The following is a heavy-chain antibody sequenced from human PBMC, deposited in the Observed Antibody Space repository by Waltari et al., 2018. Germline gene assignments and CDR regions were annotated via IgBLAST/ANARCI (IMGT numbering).Heavy chain of an antibody. CDR1: GNSFLSYW. Sequence: VQLVQSGAEVKKPGESVKISCKGSGNSFLSYWIGWVRQVPGKGLESMGIIYPGDSDTRYSPSFQGQVTMSVDKSIRTAYLQWSSLKASDTAMYYCASLAAAAGAFDIWGQGTMVTVSS. CDR2: IYPGDSDT. J-gene: IGHJ3*02. D-gene: IGHD6-25*01. CDR3: ASLAAAAGAFDI. V-gene: IGHV5-51*03.